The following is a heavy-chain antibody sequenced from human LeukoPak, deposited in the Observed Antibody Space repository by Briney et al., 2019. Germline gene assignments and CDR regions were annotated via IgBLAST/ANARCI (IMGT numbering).Heavy chain of an antibody. V-gene: IGHV3-23*01. J-gene: IGHJ4*02. CDR3: AKGGTVIARLIASD. CDR1: GFTFNTYA. CDR2: ISGSFTST. D-gene: IGHD6-6*01. Sequence: GGSLRLSCAASGFTFNTYAMSWVSQAPGKGLEWVSSISGSFTSTYYADSVKGRFTISRDNFENTLYLQMNSLRAEDTAIYYCAKGGTVIARLIASDWGQGTLVTVSS.